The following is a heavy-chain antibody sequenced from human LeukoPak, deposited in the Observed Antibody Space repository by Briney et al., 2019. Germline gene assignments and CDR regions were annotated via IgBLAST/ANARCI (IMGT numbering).Heavy chain of an antibody. CDR3: ARGIWYDAFDI. CDR2: INHSGNT. V-gene: IGHV4-34*01. CDR1: GGSFSGYY. Sequence: SETLSLTCAVYGGSFSGYYWSWIRQPPGKGLEWIGEINHSGNTNYNTSLKSRVTISLDTSKNQYSLKLSSVTAADTAVYYCARGIWYDAFDIWGQGTMVTVSS. D-gene: IGHD2-15*01. J-gene: IGHJ3*02.